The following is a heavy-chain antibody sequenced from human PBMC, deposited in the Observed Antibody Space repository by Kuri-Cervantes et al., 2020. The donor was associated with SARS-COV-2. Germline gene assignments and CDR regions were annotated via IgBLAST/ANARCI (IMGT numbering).Heavy chain of an antibody. J-gene: IGHJ4*02. V-gene: IGHV3-30*03. D-gene: IGHD2-21*01. CDR3: ATDHFGVHDF. Sequence: LSLTCAVSGFTFSRADIHWVRQAPGKGMEWVAVISYDGKKKKCIGSGKGRLTISRDNPQNTVYLRMTNLRTEDTAMYYCATDHFGVHDFWGQGTLVTVSS. CDR2: ISYDGKKK. CDR1: GFTFSRAD.